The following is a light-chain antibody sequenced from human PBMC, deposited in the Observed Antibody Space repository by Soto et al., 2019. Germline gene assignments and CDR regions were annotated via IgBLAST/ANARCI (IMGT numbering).Light chain of an antibody. CDR2: DVS. CDR3: SSFTSSYFYV. CDR1: SSDLGGYNY. J-gene: IGLJ1*01. V-gene: IGLV2-14*01. Sequence: QSALTQPASVSGSPGQSITISCTGTSSDLGGYNYVSWYQQHPGKAPKLMIYDVSNRPSGVSNRFSGSKSGNTASLTISGLQHEDEADYYCSSFTSSYFYVFGPGTKLTVL.